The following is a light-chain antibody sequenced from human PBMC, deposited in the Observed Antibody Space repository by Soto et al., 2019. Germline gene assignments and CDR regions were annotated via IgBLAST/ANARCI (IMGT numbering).Light chain of an antibody. J-gene: IGLJ1*01. CDR2: DVS. Sequence: QSALTQPASVSGPLGQSSPISSPGTSSDVGGYNYVSWYQQHPGKAPKLMIYDVSNRPSGVSNRFSGSKSGNTASLTISGLQAEDEADYYCSSYTSSSTLVVFGTGTKVT. CDR1: SSDVGGYNY. CDR3: SSYTSSSTLVV. V-gene: IGLV2-14*01.